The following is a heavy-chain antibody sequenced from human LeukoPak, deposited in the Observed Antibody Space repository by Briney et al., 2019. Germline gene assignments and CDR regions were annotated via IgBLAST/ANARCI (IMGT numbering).Heavy chain of an antibody. CDR1: GGSFSGYY. V-gene: IGHV4-34*01. J-gene: IGHJ4*02. D-gene: IGHD6-19*01. CDR2: INHSGST. CDR3: ARGWLVGY. Sequence: SETLSLTCAVYGGSFSGYYWSWIRQPPGKGLEWIGEINHSGSTNYNPSLKSRVTISVDTSKNQFSLKLSSVTAADTAVYYCARGWLVGYWGQGTLVTVSS.